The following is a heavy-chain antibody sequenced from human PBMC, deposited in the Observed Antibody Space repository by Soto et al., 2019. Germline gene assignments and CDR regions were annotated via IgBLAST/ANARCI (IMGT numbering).Heavy chain of an antibody. CDR2: IIPTFGTA. CDR3: ARGTYDSSGFLIGGDAFDI. CDR1: GGTFSSYA. J-gene: IGHJ3*02. V-gene: IGHV1-69*06. D-gene: IGHD3-22*01. Sequence: QVQLVQSGAEVKKPGSSVKVSCKASGGTFSSYAISWVRQAPGQGLEWMGGIIPTFGTANYAQKFQGRVTITADKSTSTAYMELSSLRSEDTAVYYCARGTYDSSGFLIGGDAFDIWGQGTMVTVSS.